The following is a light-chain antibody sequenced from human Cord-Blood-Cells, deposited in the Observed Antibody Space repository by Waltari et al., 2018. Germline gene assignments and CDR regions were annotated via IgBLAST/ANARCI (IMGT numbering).Light chain of an antibody. CDR2: AAS. Sequence: AIRITQSPSSLSASTGDRVNITCRASQGISRYLAWYQQKPGKAPKLLIYAASTLQSGVPSRFSGSGSGTDFTLTISCLQSEDVATYYCQQYYSYPRTFGQGTKVEIK. V-gene: IGKV1-8*01. CDR1: QGISRY. J-gene: IGKJ1*01. CDR3: QQYYSYPRT.